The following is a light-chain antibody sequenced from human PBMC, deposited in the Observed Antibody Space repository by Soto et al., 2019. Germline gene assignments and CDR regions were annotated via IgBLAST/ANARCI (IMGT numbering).Light chain of an antibody. CDR3: SSYTISSTGV. CDR2: DVS. V-gene: IGLV2-14*01. Sequence: QSVLTQPASVSGSPGQSITISCTGTSSDVGGYNYVSWYQQHPDKAPKLMIYDVSNRPSGVSNRFSGSKSGNTASLTISGLQADDEADYYCSSYTISSTGVFGTGTKLTVL. J-gene: IGLJ1*01. CDR1: SSDVGGYNY.